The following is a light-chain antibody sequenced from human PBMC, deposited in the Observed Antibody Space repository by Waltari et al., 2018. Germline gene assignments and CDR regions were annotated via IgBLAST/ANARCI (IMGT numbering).Light chain of an antibody. V-gene: IGKV3-20*01. J-gene: IGKJ1*01. CDR3: QHYVSLPVT. CDR2: GAS. CDR1: QSVSRA. Sequence: EIVLTQSPATLSWSPGERATLSCRASQSVSRALAWYQQNPGQAPRLLIYGASNRATGIPDRFSGSGSGTDFSLIISRLEPEDFAVYYCQHYVSLPVTFGQGTKVEIK.